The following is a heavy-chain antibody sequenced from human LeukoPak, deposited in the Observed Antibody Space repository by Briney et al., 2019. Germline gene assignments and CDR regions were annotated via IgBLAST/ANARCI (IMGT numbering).Heavy chain of an antibody. Sequence: GGPLRLSCTASGFSFSNYWMSWVRQAPGKGLEWVASIKQDESEKYYVDSVKGRFTTSRDNAKSSLYLQMNALRGEDTAVYYCARLVGDVTTWDCWGQGTLVTVSS. CDR2: IKQDESEK. D-gene: IGHD1-26*01. CDR3: ARLVGDVTTWDC. J-gene: IGHJ4*02. CDR1: GFSFSNYW. V-gene: IGHV3-7*03.